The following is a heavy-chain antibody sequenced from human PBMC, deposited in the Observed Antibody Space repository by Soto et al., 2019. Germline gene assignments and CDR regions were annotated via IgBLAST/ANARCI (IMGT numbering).Heavy chain of an antibody. J-gene: IGHJ4*02. CDR3: ARVKKHGIAVAGTFDY. V-gene: IGHV1-46*01. CDR2: INPSGGST. Sequence: XXVKVSCRASGYTFTSYYMHWVRQAPGQGLEWMGIINPSGGSTSYAQKFQGRVTMTRDTSTSTVYMELSSLRSEHTAVYYCARVKKHGIAVAGTFDYWGQGTLVTVSS. CDR1: GYTFTSYY. D-gene: IGHD6-19*01.